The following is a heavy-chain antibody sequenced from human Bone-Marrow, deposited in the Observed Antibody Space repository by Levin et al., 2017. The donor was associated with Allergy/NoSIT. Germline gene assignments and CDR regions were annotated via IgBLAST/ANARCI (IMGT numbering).Heavy chain of an antibody. CDR1: GFTFSSYA. Sequence: GESLKISCAASGFTFSSYAMSWVRQAPGKGLEWVSAISGSGGSTYYADSVKGRFTISRDNSKNTLYLQMNSLRAEDTAVYYCAKKLLWFGELLQNWGQGTLVTVSS. CDR3: AKKLLWFGELLQN. V-gene: IGHV3-23*01. CDR2: ISGSGGST. D-gene: IGHD3-10*01. J-gene: IGHJ4*02.